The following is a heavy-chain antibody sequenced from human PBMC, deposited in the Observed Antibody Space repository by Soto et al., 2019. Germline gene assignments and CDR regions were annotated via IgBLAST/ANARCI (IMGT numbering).Heavy chain of an antibody. CDR1: GFTFSSHW. CDR3: AKSEGYSFDI. D-gene: IGHD1-1*01. V-gene: IGHV3-7*01. Sequence: QLVESGGGLVQPGGSLRLSCAASGFTFSSHWMTWVRQAPGKGLEWVANIRQDGREEHYLDSVKGRFTLSRDNAQKSLYLQMNGLRVEDTAVYYCAKSEGYSFDIRGQGTLVTVSS. J-gene: IGHJ3*02. CDR2: IRQDGREE.